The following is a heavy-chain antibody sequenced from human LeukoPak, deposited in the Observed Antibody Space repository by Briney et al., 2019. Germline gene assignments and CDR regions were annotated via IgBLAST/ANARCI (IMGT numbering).Heavy chain of an antibody. J-gene: IGHJ6*03. CDR2: ISSSSSYI. CDR3: ASHQITMVRGVTPGYYYYMDV. V-gene: IGHV3-21*01. D-gene: IGHD3-10*01. Sequence: GGSLRLSCAASGFTFSSYSMNWVRQAPGKGLEWVSSISSSSSYIYYADSVKGRFTISRDNAKNSLYLQMNSLRAEDTAVYYCASHQITMVRGVTPGYYYYMDVWGKGTTVTISS. CDR1: GFTFSSYS.